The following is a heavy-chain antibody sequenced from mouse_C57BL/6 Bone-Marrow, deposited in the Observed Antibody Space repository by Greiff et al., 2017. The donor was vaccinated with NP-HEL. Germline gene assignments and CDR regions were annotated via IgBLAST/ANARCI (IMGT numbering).Heavy chain of an antibody. Sequence: EVQLVESEGGLVQPGSSMKLSCTASGFTFSDYYMAWVRQVPEKGLEWVANINYDGSSTYYLDSLKSRFIISRDNAKNILYLQMSSLKSEDTATYYCARVDGYYGFAYWGQGTLVTVSA. CDR2: INYDGSST. D-gene: IGHD2-3*01. V-gene: IGHV5-16*01. CDR1: GFTFSDYY. J-gene: IGHJ3*01. CDR3: ARVDGYYGFAY.